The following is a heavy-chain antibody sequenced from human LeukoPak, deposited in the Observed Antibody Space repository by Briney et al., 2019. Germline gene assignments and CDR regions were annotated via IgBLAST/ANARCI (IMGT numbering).Heavy chain of an antibody. D-gene: IGHD5-12*01. J-gene: IGHJ4*02. Sequence: ASVKVSCKASGYTFTGYYMHWVRQAPGQGLEWMGEINPRGGGTSYGQRFQGRITVTRDTYTNTVYMDLSSLRSEDTATYYCARGAPTTRIGAGRFDYWGQGSLLTVAS. CDR1: GYTFTGYY. V-gene: IGHV1-46*01. CDR2: INPRGGGT. CDR3: ARGAPTTRIGAGRFDY.